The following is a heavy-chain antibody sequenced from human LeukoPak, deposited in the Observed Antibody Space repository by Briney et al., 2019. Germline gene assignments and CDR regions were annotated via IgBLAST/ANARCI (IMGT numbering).Heavy chain of an antibody. V-gene: IGHV4-59*01. CDR1: GGSISSYY. J-gene: IGHJ4*02. CDR3: AREGDSEYGDYPYYFDY. D-gene: IGHD4-17*01. CDR2: IYYSGST. Sequence: KPSETLSLTCTVSGGSISSYYWSWIRQPPGKGLEWIGYIYYSGSTNYNPSLKNRVTISVDTSKNQFYLKLSSVTAADTAVYYCAREGDSEYGDYPYYFDYWGQGTLVTVSS.